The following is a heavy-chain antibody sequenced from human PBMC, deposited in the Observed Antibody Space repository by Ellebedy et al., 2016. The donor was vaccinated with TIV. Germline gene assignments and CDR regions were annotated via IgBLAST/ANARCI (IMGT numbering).Heavy chain of an antibody. J-gene: IGHJ4*02. V-gene: IGHV1-8*01. Sequence: ASVKVSCKASGYILTSYDINWVRQPTGQGLEWMGWMNPNSGNTGYAQKFQGRVTMTRNTSISTAYMELSSLRSEETAVYYCARVQRFYYDSSGYYYDYYFDYWGQGTLVTVSS. CDR1: GYILTSYD. D-gene: IGHD3-22*01. CDR2: MNPNSGNT. CDR3: ARVQRFYYDSSGYYYDYYFDY.